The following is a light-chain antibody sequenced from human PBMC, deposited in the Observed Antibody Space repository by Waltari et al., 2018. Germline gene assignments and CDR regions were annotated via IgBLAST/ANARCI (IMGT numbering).Light chain of an antibody. CDR2: DKD. V-gene: IGLV3-19*01. CDR3: NSRDTRGNHFVV. Sequence: SSELTQDPAVSVALGHTVRITCQGDHLRSYFVSWYQQKPGQAPMLVIYDKDNRPSGIPERFSGSSSGNIAALTITGAQAEDEADYYCNSRDTRGNHFVVFGGGTKLTVL. CDR1: HLRSYF. J-gene: IGLJ2*01.